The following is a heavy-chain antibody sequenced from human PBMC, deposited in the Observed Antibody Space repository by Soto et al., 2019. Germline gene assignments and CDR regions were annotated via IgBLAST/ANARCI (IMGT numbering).Heavy chain of an antibody. CDR2: IIPIFGTA. Sequence: QVQLVQSGAEVKKPGSSVKVSCKASGGTFSSYAISWVRQAPGQGLEWMGGIIPIFGTANYAQKFQGRVTITADKSTSSAYMGLRSLRSEDTAVYYCRYGSGSYYKGALGDYWGQGTLVTVSS. D-gene: IGHD3-10*01. J-gene: IGHJ4*02. CDR3: RYGSGSYYKGALGDY. V-gene: IGHV1-69*06. CDR1: GGTFSSYA.